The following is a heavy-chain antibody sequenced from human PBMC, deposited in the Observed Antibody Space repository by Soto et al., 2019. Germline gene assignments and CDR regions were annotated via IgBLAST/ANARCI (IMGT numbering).Heavy chain of an antibody. V-gene: IGHV4-34*01. J-gene: IGHJ1*01. CDR3: ASLRQDIVVVVAATLSGAEYFQH. Sequence: ETLSLTCAVYGGSFSGYYWSWIRQPPGKGLEWIGEINHSGSTNYNPSLKSRVTISVDTSKNQFSLKLSSVTAADTAVYYCASLRQDIVVVVAATLSGAEYFQHWGQGTLVTVSS. CDR1: GGSFSGYY. CDR2: INHSGST. D-gene: IGHD2-15*01.